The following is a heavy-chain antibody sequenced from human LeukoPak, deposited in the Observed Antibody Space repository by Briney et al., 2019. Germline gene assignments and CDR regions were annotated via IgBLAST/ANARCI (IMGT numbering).Heavy chain of an antibody. CDR2: IYSGGIYNDGTT. Sequence: GGSLRLSCAASGFTVSSNYMSWVRQAPGKGLEWVSVIYSGGIYNDGTTNYGDSVKGRFTICRDNSKNTLYLQMNSLRAEDTAVYYCARRELLGYSYGLRTFNIWGQGTTVTVSS. J-gene: IGHJ3*02. D-gene: IGHD5-18*01. V-gene: IGHV3-66*04. CDR3: ARRELLGYSYGLRTFNI. CDR1: GFTVSSNY.